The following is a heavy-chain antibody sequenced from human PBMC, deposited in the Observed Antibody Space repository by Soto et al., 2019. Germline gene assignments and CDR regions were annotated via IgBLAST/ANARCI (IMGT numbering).Heavy chain of an antibody. Sequence: SETLSLTCAVYGGSFSGYYWTWIRQPPGTGLEWIGEINHSGSTNYNPSLKSRVTISVDTSKNQFSLKLTSVTAADTAVYYCARWPQLEPRFDYWGQGTLVTVSS. CDR1: GGSFSGYY. CDR3: ARWPQLEPRFDY. CDR2: INHSGST. V-gene: IGHV4-34*01. J-gene: IGHJ4*02. D-gene: IGHD1-1*01.